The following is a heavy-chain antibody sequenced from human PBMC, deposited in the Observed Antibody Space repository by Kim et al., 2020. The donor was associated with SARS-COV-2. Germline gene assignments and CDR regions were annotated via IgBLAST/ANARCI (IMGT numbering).Heavy chain of an antibody. Sequence: SETLSLTCTVSGGSISSYYWSWIRQPPGKGLEWIGYIYYSGITNYNPSLKSRVTISVDTSQNQFSLKLSSLTPADTDVYYCARAREGYSSSWYVDYWGQGTLVTVSS. CDR2: IYYSGIT. D-gene: IGHD6-13*01. V-gene: IGHV4-59*01. CDR3: ARAREGYSSSWYVDY. J-gene: IGHJ4*02. CDR1: GGSISSYY.